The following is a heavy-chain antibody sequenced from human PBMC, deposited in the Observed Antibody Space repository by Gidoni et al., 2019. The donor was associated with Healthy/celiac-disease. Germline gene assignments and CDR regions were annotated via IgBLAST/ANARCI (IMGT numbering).Heavy chain of an antibody. CDR2: IWYDGSNK. Sequence: QVQLVESGGGVVQPGRSLRLSCAASGFTFSSYGMHWVPQAPGKGLEWVAVIWYDGSNKYYADSVKGRFTISRDNSKNTLYLQMNSLRAEDTAVYYCARDGSFIAWQDYDFWSGLHDYWGQGTLVTVSS. CDR1: GFTFSSYG. CDR3: ARDGSFIAWQDYDFWSGLHDY. J-gene: IGHJ4*02. D-gene: IGHD3-3*01. V-gene: IGHV3-33*01.